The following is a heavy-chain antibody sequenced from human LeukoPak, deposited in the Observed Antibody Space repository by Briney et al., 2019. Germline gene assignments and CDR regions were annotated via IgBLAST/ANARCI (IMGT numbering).Heavy chain of an antibody. V-gene: IGHV3-30*04. CDR1: GFTFSSYA. Sequence: PGRSLRLSCAASGFTFSSYAMHWVRQAPGKGLEWVAVISYDGSNKYYADSVKGRFTISRDNYNNTLFLQMNSLGAEDTAVYYCARGREDYDILTGYSSSDFFDYWGQGTLVTVSS. CDR2: ISYDGSNK. D-gene: IGHD3-9*01. J-gene: IGHJ4*02. CDR3: ARGREDYDILTGYSSSDFFDY.